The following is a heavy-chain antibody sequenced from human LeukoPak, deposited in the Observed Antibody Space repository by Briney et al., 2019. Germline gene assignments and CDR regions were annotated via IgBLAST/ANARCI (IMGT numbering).Heavy chain of an antibody. CDR2: IYFSGSR. CDR3: ARGGGGYTLYSFDY. CDR1: GASIRSGDHH. Sequence: SQTLSLTCTVSGASIRSGDHHWSWLRQSAGKGLEWIGYIYFSGSRSSNPSLRSRLTISVDTSKNQFSLKLSSMTVADTAIYYCARGGGGYTLYSFDYWGEGALVTVSS. D-gene: IGHD3-22*01. J-gene: IGHJ4*02. V-gene: IGHV4-30-4*01.